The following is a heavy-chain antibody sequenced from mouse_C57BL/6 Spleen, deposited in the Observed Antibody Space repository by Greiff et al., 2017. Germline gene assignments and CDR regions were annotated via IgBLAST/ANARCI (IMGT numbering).Heavy chain of an antibody. J-gene: IGHJ4*01. CDR3: AIEGLYYDYDVYAMDY. V-gene: IGHV1-74*01. Sequence: QVQLKQPGAELVKPGASVKVSCKASGYTFTSYWMHWVKQRPGQGLEWIGRIHPSDSDTNYNQKFKGKATVTVDKSSSTAYMQLSSLTSEASAVYYGAIEGLYYDYDVYAMDYWGQGTSVTVSS. D-gene: IGHD2-4*01. CDR2: IHPSDSDT. CDR1: GYTFTSYW.